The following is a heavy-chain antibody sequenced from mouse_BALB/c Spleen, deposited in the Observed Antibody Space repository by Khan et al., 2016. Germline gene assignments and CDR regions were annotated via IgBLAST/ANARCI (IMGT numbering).Heavy chain of an antibody. CDR3: ARGVY. CDR1: GYTFSSYW. Sequence: QVQLKQSGAELMKPGASVKISYKATGYTFSSYWLEWVKERPGHGLEWIGEILPGSGSTNYHEKFKGKATFTAETSSNTAYMQLSSLTSEDSAVYYCARGVYWGQGTLVTVSA. V-gene: IGHV1-9*01. CDR2: ILPGSGST. J-gene: IGHJ3*01.